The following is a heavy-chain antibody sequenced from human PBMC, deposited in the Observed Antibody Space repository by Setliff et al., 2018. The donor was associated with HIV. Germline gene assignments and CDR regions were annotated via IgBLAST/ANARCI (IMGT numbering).Heavy chain of an antibody. CDR3: ARQAERDDDSYLDY. CDR2: IYSSGST. V-gene: IGHV4-4*09. CDR1: GGSISSYY. D-gene: IGHD3-16*01. J-gene: IGHJ4*02. Sequence: SETLSLTCTVSGGSISSYYWSWSRQSPGKGLEWIGYIYSSGSTNYQPSLTSRVTMSIDTSNNKFFLKLTAPTAADTAVYYCARQAERDDDSYLDYWGQGTLVSVSS.